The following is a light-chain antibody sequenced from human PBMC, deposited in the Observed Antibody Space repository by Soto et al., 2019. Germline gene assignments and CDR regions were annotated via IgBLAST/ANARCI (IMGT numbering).Light chain of an antibody. J-gene: IGKJ2*01. CDR1: QSVSSN. CDR3: QQYNNWPGYT. V-gene: IGKV3-15*01. CDR2: DAS. Sequence: EIVMTQSPATLSVSPGEIATISCRASQSVSSNLAWYQQKPGQAPRLMIYDASTRTTGCPARFSGSGSGTEFTLTISSLQSEDFAVYYCQQYNNWPGYTFGQGTKLEIK.